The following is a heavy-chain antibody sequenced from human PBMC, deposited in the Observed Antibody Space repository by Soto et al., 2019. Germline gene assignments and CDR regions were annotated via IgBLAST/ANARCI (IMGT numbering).Heavy chain of an antibody. CDR3: ARGLRGGYGMDV. D-gene: IGHD3-16*01. CDR1: GFTFSSYW. CDR2: IRYDGSIT. J-gene: IGHJ6*02. Sequence: EVQLVESGGGLVQPGGSLRLSCAASGFTFSSYWMHWVRQAPGKGLVWVSRIRYDGSITNYADSVKGRSTISRDDAKKTVYLQMNSLRAEDTAVYYCARGLRGGYGMDVWGQGTTVTVSS. V-gene: IGHV3-74*01.